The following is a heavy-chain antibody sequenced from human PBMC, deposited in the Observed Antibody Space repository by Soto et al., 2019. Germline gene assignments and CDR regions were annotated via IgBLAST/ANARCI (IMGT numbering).Heavy chain of an antibody. J-gene: IGHJ4*02. CDR2: VSDNGGRQ. CDR3: AKDYWNPRYFDN. D-gene: IGHD1-1*01. V-gene: IGHV3-23*01. Sequence: EVQLLESGGGSVPPGGSLRLSCAASGFTFSNYGMIWVRQAPGKGLEWVSAVSDNGGRQRYAEYVKGRFTISRETSQNTRYLQSLSLRADDTAIYYCAKDYWNPRYFDNWGQGTLVTVSS. CDR1: GFTFSNYG.